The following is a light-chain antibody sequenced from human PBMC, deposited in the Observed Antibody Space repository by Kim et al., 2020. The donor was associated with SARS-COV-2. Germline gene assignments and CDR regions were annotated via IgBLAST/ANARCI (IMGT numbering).Light chain of an antibody. CDR3: QQSFTLWYT. Sequence: DIQMTQSPSSLSASVGDRVTITCRASQSINGHLNWYQQKPGKAPKLLIYDASNLLSGVPSRISGSGSGTDFSLTISSLQPEDFANYCCQQSFTLWYTSGQGTKLEI. J-gene: IGKJ2*01. CDR1: QSINGH. CDR2: DAS. V-gene: IGKV1-39*01.